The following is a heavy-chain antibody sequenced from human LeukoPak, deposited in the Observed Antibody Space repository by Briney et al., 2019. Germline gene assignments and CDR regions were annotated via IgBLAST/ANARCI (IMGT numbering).Heavy chain of an antibody. D-gene: IGHD1-1*01. CDR3: ARGGAFYWNPRY. CDR1: GFTDSDYY. Sequence: GGSLRLSCVASGFTDSDYYMSWVRQAPGKGLEWVSLLYTDDTTIYANSVEGRFTISRDDSNNSIYLHMTTLRGEDTAVYYCARGGAFYWNPRYWGQGTLVTVSS. J-gene: IGHJ4*02. CDR2: LYTDDTT. V-gene: IGHV3-53*01.